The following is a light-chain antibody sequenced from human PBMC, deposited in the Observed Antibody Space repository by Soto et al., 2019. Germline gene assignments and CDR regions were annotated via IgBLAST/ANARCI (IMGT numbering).Light chain of an antibody. CDR1: QIVGSDY. CDR3: QQRYSWPPIT. J-gene: IGKJ5*01. CDR2: GAS. Sequence: DIVLTQSPVTLSLSPGERATLSCRASQIVGSDYLAWYQQKPGQAPRILIFGASGRATGIPDRFSGSGSGTDFTLTISSLEPEDFAVYYCQQRYSWPPITFGQGTRLEIK. V-gene: IGKV3D-20*02.